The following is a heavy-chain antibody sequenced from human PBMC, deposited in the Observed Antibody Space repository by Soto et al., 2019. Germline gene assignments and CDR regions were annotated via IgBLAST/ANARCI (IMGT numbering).Heavy chain of an antibody. Sequence: GGSLRLSCAASGFTFSSYGMHWVRQAPGKGLEWVAIISYDGSNKYYADSVKGRFTVSRDNSKNTLYLQMNSLRAEDTAVYYCARDHSSSWYYFDYWGQGTLVTVSS. D-gene: IGHD6-13*01. J-gene: IGHJ4*02. CDR2: ISYDGSNK. V-gene: IGHV3-30*03. CDR3: ARDHSSSWYYFDY. CDR1: GFTFSSYG.